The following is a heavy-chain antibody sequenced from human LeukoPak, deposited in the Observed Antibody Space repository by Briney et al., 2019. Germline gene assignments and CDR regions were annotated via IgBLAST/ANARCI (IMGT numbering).Heavy chain of an antibody. CDR1: GYTFTSYG. D-gene: IGHD1-26*01. CDR2: ISAYNGNT. V-gene: IGHV1-18*01. CDR3: ARSAHGSYYDY. Sequence: ASVKVSCRASGYTFTSYGISWVRQAPGQGLGWMGWISAYNGNTNYAQKLQGRVTVTTDTSTSTAYMELRSLRSDDTAVYYCARSAHGSYYDYWGQGTLVTVSA. J-gene: IGHJ4*02.